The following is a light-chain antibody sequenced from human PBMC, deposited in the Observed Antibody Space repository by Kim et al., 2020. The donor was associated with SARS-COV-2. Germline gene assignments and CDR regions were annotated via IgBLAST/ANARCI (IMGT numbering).Light chain of an antibody. CDR2: QDS. Sequence: SVSPGQTASITCSGDKLGDKYACWYQQKPGQSPVLVIYQDSKRPSGIPERFSGSNSGNTATLTISGTQAMDEADYHCQAWDSSTEVFGTGTKVTVL. V-gene: IGLV3-1*01. CDR1: KLGDKY. J-gene: IGLJ1*01. CDR3: QAWDSSTEV.